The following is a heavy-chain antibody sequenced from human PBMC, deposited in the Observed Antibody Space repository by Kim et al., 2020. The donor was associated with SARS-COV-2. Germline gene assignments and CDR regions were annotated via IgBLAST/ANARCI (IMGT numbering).Heavy chain of an antibody. D-gene: IGHD3-10*01. J-gene: IGHJ5*02. V-gene: IGHV1-8*01. CDR3: ARGPPGSGSYLNWFDP. CDR2: MNPNSGNT. CDR1: GYTFSSYD. Sequence: ASVKVSCKASGYTFSSYDINWVRQASGQGLEWMGWMNPNSGNTDYAQKFQGRVTMTRNTSITTAYMELSSLRSDDTAVYYCARGPPGSGSYLNWFDPWGQGTLVTVSS.